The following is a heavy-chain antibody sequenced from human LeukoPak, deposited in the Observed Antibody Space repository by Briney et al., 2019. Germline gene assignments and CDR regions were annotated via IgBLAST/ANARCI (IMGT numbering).Heavy chain of an antibody. CDR1: GGTFSSYA. V-gene: IGHV1-69*06. CDR2: ITPIFGTA. CDR3: ARSYGDYGYWYFDL. D-gene: IGHD4-17*01. Sequence: SVKVSCKASGGTFSSYAISWVRQAPGQGLEWMGGITPIFGTANYAQKFQGRVTITADKSTSTAYMELSSLRSEDTAVYYCARSYGDYGYWYFDLWGRGTLVTVSS. J-gene: IGHJ2*01.